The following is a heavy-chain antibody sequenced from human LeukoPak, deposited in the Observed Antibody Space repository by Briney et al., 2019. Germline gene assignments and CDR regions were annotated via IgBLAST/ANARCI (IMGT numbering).Heavy chain of an antibody. Sequence: GGSMRLSSAASGFTSSGYWTSWDRQAPGRGLEWVANIKNDGSEKKYVDSVKGRFTISRDNAKNSLYLQMNSLRVEDTAVYYCAREVAGTAFDIWGQGTMVAVSS. CDR3: AREVAGTAFDI. CDR2: IKNDGSEK. V-gene: IGHV3-7*01. J-gene: IGHJ3*02. D-gene: IGHD6-19*01. CDR1: GFTSSGYW.